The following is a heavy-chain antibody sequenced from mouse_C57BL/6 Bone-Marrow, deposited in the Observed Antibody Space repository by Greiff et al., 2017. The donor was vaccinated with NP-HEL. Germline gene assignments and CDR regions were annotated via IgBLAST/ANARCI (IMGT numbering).Heavy chain of an antibody. CDR2: INPNYGTT. J-gene: IGHJ4*01. V-gene: IGHV1-39*01. D-gene: IGHD6-2*01. CDR1: GYSFTDYH. Sequence: VQLQQSGPELVKPGASVKISCKASGYSFTDYHMNWVTQSHGKSLEWIGVINPNYGTTSYNQKFKGKATLTVDQSSITAYMQLNSLTSEDSAVYYCAREEFVSYAMDYWGQGTSVTVSS. CDR3: AREEFVSYAMDY.